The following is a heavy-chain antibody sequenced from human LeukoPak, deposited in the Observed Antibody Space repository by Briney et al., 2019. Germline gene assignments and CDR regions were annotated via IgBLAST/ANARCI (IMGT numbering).Heavy chain of an antibody. CDR1: GFTFDDYA. D-gene: IGHD6-19*01. J-gene: IGHJ4*02. Sequence: GRSLRLSCAASGFTFDDYAMHWVRQAPGKGLEWVSGISWNSGSIGYADSVKGRFTISRDNSKNTLYLQMSSLRAEDTAVYYCARDQKWLVYWGQGTLVTVSS. V-gene: IGHV3-9*01. CDR2: ISWNSGSI. CDR3: ARDQKWLVY.